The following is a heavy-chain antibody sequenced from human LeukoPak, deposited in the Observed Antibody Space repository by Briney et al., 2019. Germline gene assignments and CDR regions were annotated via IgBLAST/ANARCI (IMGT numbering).Heavy chain of an antibody. Sequence: SETLSLTCTVSGGSIWFYYWSWIRQAPGKRLEWVGYVYYSGSTTYNPSLKSRLTMSVDTSKKQFSLRLSSVTAADTAVYYCARHLGSSSWYLFDYWGQGKLVTVSS. J-gene: IGHJ4*02. V-gene: IGHV4-59*08. CDR1: GGSIWFYY. CDR3: ARHLGSSSWYLFDY. D-gene: IGHD6-13*01. CDR2: VYYSGST.